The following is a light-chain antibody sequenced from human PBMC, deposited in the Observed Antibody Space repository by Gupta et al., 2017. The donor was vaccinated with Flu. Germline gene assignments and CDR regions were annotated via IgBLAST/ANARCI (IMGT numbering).Light chain of an antibody. J-gene: IGLJ3*02. V-gene: IGLV3-21*03. CDR2: DDT. CDR3: QVWDNNRDHWV. CDR1: NIGRKS. Sequence: GKTASITCEGSNIGRKSVHWYQQKPGQSPVVVVYDDTDRPSGIPERFSGSNSGNTATLTISRVEVGDEADYYCQVWDNNRDHWVFGGGTKLTAL.